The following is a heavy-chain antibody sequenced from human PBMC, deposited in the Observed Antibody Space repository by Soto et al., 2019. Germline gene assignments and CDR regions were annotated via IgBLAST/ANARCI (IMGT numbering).Heavy chain of an antibody. V-gene: IGHV3-7*01. J-gene: IGHJ4*02. CDR3: ARKGFSPSCYGR. Sequence: EEQLVESGGGLVQPGGSLRLSCAASGFTFSNYWMSWVRQAPGKGLEWVANIKEDGSEKYYVDSVKGRFTISRDNAKNSLYLQMNSLRAEDTAVYYCARKGFSPSCYGRWGQGTLVTVSS. D-gene: IGHD2-2*01. CDR1: GFTFSNYW. CDR2: IKEDGSEK.